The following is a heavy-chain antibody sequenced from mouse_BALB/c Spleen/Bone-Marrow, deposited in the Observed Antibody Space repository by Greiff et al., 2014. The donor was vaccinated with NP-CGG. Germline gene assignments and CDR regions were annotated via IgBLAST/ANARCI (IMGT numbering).Heavy chain of an antibody. Sequence: EVQLQQSGAELVKPGASVKLSCTTSGFNIKDTYMHWVKLRPEQGLEWIGRIVPANCNTKYAPKFQGKATITADTSSNTAYLQLSSLTSEDTAVYFCASYDYGYYFDYWGQGTTLTVSS. CDR3: ASYDYGYYFDY. CDR1: GFNIKDTY. D-gene: IGHD2-4*01. CDR2: IVPANCNT. J-gene: IGHJ2*01. V-gene: IGHV14-3*02.